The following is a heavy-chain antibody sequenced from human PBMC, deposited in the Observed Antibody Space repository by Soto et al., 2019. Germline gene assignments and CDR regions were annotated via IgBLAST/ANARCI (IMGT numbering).Heavy chain of an antibody. CDR2: IIPIFGTA. V-gene: IGHV1-69*06. CDR1: GGTFSSYA. J-gene: IGHJ5*02. D-gene: IGHD2-15*01. Sequence: GASVKVSCKASGGTFSSYAISWVRQAPGQGLEWMGGIIPIFGTANYAQKFQGRVTITADKSTSTAYMELSSLRSEDTAVYYCARDKSVVAAATGWFDPWGQGTLVTVSS. CDR3: ARDKSVVAAATGWFDP.